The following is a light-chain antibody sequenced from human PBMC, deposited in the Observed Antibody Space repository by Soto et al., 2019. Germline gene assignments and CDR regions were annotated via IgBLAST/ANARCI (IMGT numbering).Light chain of an antibody. V-gene: IGKV3-11*01. CDR1: QSIRTS. J-gene: IGKJ5*01. CDR3: QQRNVWPPIT. Sequence: VLRQSPGTPSLSPGERATLACRASQSIRTSLAWYQQKPGQAPRLVIFDASNRANGVPARFGGSGSGTDFTLTINSLEPEDFAVYYCQQRNVWPPITFGQGTRLEIK. CDR2: DAS.